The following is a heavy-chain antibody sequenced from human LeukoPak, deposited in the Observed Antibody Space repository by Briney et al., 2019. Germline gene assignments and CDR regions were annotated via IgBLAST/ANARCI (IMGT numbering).Heavy chain of an antibody. J-gene: IGHJ6*03. CDR2: IKSKTDGGTT. D-gene: IGHD3-3*01. CDR3: TTPTIFVFFYYYMDV. CDR1: GFTFSNAW. Sequence: GGSLRLSXAASGFTFSNAWMSWVRQAPGKGLEWVGRIKSKTDGGTTDYAAPVKGRFTISRDDSKNTLYLQMNSLKTEDTAVYYCTTPTIFVFFYYYMDVWGKGTTVTVSS. V-gene: IGHV3-15*01.